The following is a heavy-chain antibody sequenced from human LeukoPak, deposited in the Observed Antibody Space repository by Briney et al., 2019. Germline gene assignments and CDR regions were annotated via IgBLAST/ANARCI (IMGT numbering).Heavy chain of an antibody. Sequence: SVKVSCKASGGTFSSYAISWVRQAPGQGLEWMGGIIPIFGTANYAQKFHGRVTITADKSTSTAYMELSSLRSEDTAVYYCASGRDILTGYFFPIGGYWGQGTLVTVSS. CDR1: GGTFSSYA. D-gene: IGHD3-9*01. CDR2: IIPIFGTA. V-gene: IGHV1-69*06. CDR3: ASGRDILTGYFFPIGGY. J-gene: IGHJ4*02.